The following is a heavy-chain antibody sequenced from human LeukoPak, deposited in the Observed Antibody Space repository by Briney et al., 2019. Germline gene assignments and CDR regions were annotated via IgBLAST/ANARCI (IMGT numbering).Heavy chain of an antibody. J-gene: IGHJ4*02. D-gene: IGHD3-10*01. Sequence: QSGGSLRLSCAASGFTFSSYAMHWVRQAPGKGLEWVAVISYDGSNKYYADSVKGRFTISRDNSKNTLYLQMNSLRAEDTAVYYCARDNRRFGSRGPFDYWGQGTLVTVSS. CDR2: ISYDGSNK. CDR3: ARDNRRFGSRGPFDY. CDR1: GFTFSSYA. V-gene: IGHV3-30-3*01.